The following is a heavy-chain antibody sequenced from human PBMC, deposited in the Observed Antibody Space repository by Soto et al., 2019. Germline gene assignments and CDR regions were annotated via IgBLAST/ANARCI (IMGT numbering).Heavy chain of an antibody. CDR1: GGSISSSNW. J-gene: IGHJ4*02. D-gene: IGHD3-10*01. Sequence: QVQLQESGPGLVKPSGTLSLTCAVSGGSISSSNWWSWVRQPPGKGLEWIGEIYHSGSTNYNPSLKSRVXIXVYXSKNQFSLKLSSVTAADTAVYYCARVKASGVNFDYWGQGTLVTVSS. V-gene: IGHV4-4*02. CDR3: ARVKASGVNFDY. CDR2: IYHSGST.